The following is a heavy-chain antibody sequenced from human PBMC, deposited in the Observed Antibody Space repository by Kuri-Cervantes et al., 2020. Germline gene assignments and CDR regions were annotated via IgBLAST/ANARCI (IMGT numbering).Heavy chain of an antibody. Sequence: GESLKISCKVSGCTLTELSMHWVRQATGQGLEWMGWMNPNSGNTGYAQKFQGRVTMTRNTSISTAYMELSSLRSEDTAVYYCAREYRDYGPAWFDPWGQGTLVTVSS. J-gene: IGHJ5*02. CDR1: GCTLTELS. CDR2: MNPNSGNT. V-gene: IGHV1-8*01. D-gene: IGHD4-17*01. CDR3: AREYRDYGPAWFDP.